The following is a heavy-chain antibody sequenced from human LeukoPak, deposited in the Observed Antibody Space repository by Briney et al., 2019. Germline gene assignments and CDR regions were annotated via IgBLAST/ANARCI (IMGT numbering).Heavy chain of an antibody. CDR1: GGSISTYY. CDR3: ARASVLLSADY. V-gene: IGHV4-38-2*02. J-gene: IGHJ4*02. CDR2: IYHSGST. D-gene: IGHD3-16*01. Sequence: PSETLSLTCTVSGGSISTYYWGWIRQPPGKGLEWIGSIYHSGSTYYNPSLKSRVTISVDTSKNQFSLKLSSVTAADTAVYYCARASVLLSADYWGQGTLVTVSS.